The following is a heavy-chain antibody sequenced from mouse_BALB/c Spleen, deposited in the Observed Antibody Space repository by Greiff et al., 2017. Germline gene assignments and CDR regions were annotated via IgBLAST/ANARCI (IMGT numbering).Heavy chain of an antibody. V-gene: IGHV1-18*01. D-gene: IGHD1-1*01. Sequence: EVKLVESGPELVKPGASVKIPCKASGYTFTDYNMDWVKQSHGKSLEWIGYISCYNGATSYNQKFKGKATFTVDTSSSTAYMQFNSLTSEDSAVYYCARSGYYGSIPYFDYWGQGTTLTVSS. J-gene: IGHJ2*01. CDR3: ARSGYYGSIPYFDY. CDR1: GYTFTDYN. CDR2: ISCYNGAT.